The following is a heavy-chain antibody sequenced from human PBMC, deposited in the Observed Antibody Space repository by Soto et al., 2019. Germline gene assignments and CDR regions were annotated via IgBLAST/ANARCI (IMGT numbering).Heavy chain of an antibody. D-gene: IGHD2-2*01. CDR3: ATDLAMGPAFDI. V-gene: IGHV1-24*01. Sequence: ASVKVSCKVSGYTLTELSMHWVRQAPGKGLEWMGGFDPEDGETIYAQKFQGRVTMTEDTSTDTAYMEPSSLRSEDTAVYYCATDLAMGPAFDIWGQGTMVTVSS. J-gene: IGHJ3*02. CDR2: FDPEDGET. CDR1: GYTLTELS.